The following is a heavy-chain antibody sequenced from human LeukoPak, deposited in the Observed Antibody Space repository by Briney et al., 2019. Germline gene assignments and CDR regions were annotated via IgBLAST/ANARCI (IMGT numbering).Heavy chain of an antibody. J-gene: IGHJ5*02. CDR1: GFTFSSYS. D-gene: IGHD4-17*01. CDR2: ISSSSSYI. CDR3: ATTTVTMGSGAGWFDP. Sequence: GGSLRLSCAASGFTFSSYSMNWVRQAPGKGLEWVSSISSSSSYIYYADSVKGRFTISRDNAKNSLYLQMNSLRAEDTAVYYCATTTVTMGSGAGWFDPWGQGTLVTVSS. V-gene: IGHV3-21*01.